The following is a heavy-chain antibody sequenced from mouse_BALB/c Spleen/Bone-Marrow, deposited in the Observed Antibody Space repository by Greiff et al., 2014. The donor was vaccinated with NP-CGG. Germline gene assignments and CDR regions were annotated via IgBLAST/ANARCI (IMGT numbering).Heavy chain of an antibody. V-gene: IGHV1S81*02. CDR2: INASNDDT. Sequence: LVESGAELVKPGASVKLSCKASGYTFNSYYMYWVKERPGQGLEWIGEINASNDDTNFNEKFKSKATMTVDKSSSTAYMQLSSLTSEDSAVYYCTREGAYWGQGTLVTVSA. CDR1: GYTFNSYY. J-gene: IGHJ3*01. CDR3: TREGAY.